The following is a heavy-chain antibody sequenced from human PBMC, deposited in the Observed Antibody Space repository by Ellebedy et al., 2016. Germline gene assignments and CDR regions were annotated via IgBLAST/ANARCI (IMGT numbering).Heavy chain of an antibody. D-gene: IGHD3-3*01. CDR2: IYYSGST. Sequence: SETLSLTCTVSGGSVSSGSYYWSWIRQPPGKGLEWIGYIYYSGSTNYNPSLKSRVTISVDTSKNQLSLKLSSVTAADTAVYYCARDLVRFVENYYHYYGMDVWGQGTTVTVSS. J-gene: IGHJ6*02. V-gene: IGHV4-61*01. CDR3: ARDLVRFVENYYHYYGMDV. CDR1: GGSVSSGSYY.